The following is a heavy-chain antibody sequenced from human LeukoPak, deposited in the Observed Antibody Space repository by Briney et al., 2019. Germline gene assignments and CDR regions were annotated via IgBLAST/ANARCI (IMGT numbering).Heavy chain of an antibody. Sequence: GGSLRLSCAASGFTFSSYAVYWVRQAPGKGLEWVAVVSYDGSNKYYADSVKGRFTISRDNSKNTLYLQMNSLRAEDTAVYYCAKDAYCSGGSCYPPLGYYYYGMDVWGQGTTVTVSS. CDR1: GFTFSSYA. J-gene: IGHJ6*02. D-gene: IGHD2-15*01. V-gene: IGHV3-30-3*01. CDR3: AKDAYCSGGSCYPPLGYYYYGMDV. CDR2: VSYDGSNK.